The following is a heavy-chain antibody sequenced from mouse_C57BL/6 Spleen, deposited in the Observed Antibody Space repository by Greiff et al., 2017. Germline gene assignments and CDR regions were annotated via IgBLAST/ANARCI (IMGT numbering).Heavy chain of an antibody. CDR3: VRGSPYAMDY. V-gene: IGHV10-1*01. Sequence: EVKLMESGGGLVQPTGSLKLSCAASGFSFNTYAMNWVRQAPGKGLEWVARIRSKSNNYATYYDDSVKDRFTISRDESERMLYLQMNNLKTADTAMYYGVRGSPYAMDYWGQGTSVTVSS. J-gene: IGHJ4*01. CDR2: IRSKSNNYAT. D-gene: IGHD1-1*01. CDR1: GFSFNTYA.